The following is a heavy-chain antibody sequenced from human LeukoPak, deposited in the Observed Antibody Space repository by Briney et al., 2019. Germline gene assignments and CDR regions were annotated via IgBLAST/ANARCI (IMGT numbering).Heavy chain of an antibody. J-gene: IGHJ4*02. V-gene: IGHV3-33*06. CDR1: GFTFSHYA. CDR3: AKDAERGFDFSNSLQA. Sequence: PGGSLRLSCTTSGFTFSHYAMHWVRQAPGKGLHWVAVIWNDGSDKYYGDSVKGGFTISRDNSKKTVYLQLRSLRVEDTAVYYCAKDAERGFDFSNSLQAWGQGTLVTVSS. CDR2: IWNDGSDK. D-gene: IGHD4-11*01.